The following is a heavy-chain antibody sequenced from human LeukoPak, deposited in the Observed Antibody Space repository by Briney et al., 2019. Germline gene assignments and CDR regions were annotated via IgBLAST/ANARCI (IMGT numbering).Heavy chain of an antibody. D-gene: IGHD6-19*01. CDR1: GFTFGDYA. J-gene: IGHJ4*02. V-gene: IGHV3-11*06. CDR3: ARDFSGWDYYFDY. Sequence: GGSLRLSCTASGFTFGDYAMSWVRQAPGKGLEWVSYISSSSSYTNYADSVKGRFTISRDNAKNSLYLQMNSLRAEDTAVYYCARDFSGWDYYFDYWGQGTLVTVSS. CDR2: ISSSSSYT.